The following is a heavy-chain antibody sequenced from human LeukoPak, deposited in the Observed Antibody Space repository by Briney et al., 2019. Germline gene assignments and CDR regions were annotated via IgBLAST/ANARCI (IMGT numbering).Heavy chain of an antibody. D-gene: IGHD3-3*01. V-gene: IGHV1-18*04. CDR1: GYTFTGYY. CDR2: ISAYNGNT. Sequence: ASVKVSCKASGYTFTGYYMHWVRQAPGQGLEWMGWISAYNGNTNYAQKLQGRVTMTTDTSTSTAYMELRSLRSDDTAVYYCARDAGDFWSGDTIDYWGQGTLVTVSS. J-gene: IGHJ4*02. CDR3: ARDAGDFWSGDTIDY.